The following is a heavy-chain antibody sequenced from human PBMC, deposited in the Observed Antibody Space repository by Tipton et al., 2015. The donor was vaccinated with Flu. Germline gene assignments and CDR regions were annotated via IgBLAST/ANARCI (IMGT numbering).Heavy chain of an antibody. Sequence: QLVQSGGGLIPPGASLRLSCTASGFPFSSYSMNWDRQAPGKGLEWVASISRSSTYIYYADSVEGRFTISRDDARNSVYLQMNSLRADDTAVYYCVYWTGDYWGQGTLVTVSS. D-gene: IGHD1-1*01. CDR2: ISRSSTYI. V-gene: IGHV3-21*01. CDR3: VYWTGDY. CDR1: GFPFSSYS. J-gene: IGHJ4*02.